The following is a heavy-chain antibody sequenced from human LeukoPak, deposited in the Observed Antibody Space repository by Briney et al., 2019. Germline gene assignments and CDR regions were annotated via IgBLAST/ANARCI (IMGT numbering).Heavy chain of an antibody. CDR2: ISSSSSTI. CDR3: ARGFITNKDAFDI. V-gene: IGHV3-48*04. Sequence: SGGSLRLSCAASGFTFSSYSMNWVRQAPGKGLKWVSYISSSSSTIYYADSVKGRFTISRDNAKNSLYLQMNSLRAEDTAVYYCARGFITNKDAFDIWGQGTMVTVSS. D-gene: IGHD3-3*01. J-gene: IGHJ3*02. CDR1: GFTFSSYS.